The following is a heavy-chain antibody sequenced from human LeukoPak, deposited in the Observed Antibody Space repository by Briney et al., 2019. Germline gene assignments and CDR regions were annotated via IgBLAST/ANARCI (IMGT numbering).Heavy chain of an antibody. Sequence: SETLSLTCAVYGGSFSGYYWSWIRQPPGKGLEWIGEINHSGSTNYNPSLKSRVTISVDTSKNQFSLKLSSVTAADTAVYYCARDYYYYMDVWGKGTTVTVSS. J-gene: IGHJ6*03. CDR1: GGSFSGYY. CDR3: ARDYYYYMDV. CDR2: INHSGST. V-gene: IGHV4-34*01.